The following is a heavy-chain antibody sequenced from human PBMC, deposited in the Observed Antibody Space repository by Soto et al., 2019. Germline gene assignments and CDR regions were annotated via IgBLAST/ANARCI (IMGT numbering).Heavy chain of an antibody. D-gene: IGHD3-22*01. CDR2: ISADNGNT. Sequence: QVQLVQSGAEVKKPGASVTVSCKASGYTFTSYGISWVRQAPGQGLEWMGWISADNGNTNYAQKLQGGVTMTTDTSTSTAYMELRSLRSDDTAVYYCARGHSSVYYRSSYYYYCMDVWGQGTTVTVSS. CDR3: ARGHSSVYYRSSYYYYCMDV. J-gene: IGHJ6*02. CDR1: GYTFTSYG. V-gene: IGHV1-18*04.